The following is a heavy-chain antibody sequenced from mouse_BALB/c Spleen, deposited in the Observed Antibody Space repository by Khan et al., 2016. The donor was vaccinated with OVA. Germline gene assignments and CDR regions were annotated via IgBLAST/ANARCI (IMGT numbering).Heavy chain of an antibody. CDR2: ISSGGTYT. Sequence: EVELVESGGGLVKPGGSLKLSCAASGFTFSSYAMSWVRQTPEKRLEWVATISSGGTYTYYPDSVKGRFTISRDNAKNTLYLQMSSLMSEDTAMCYCARPPITTVVATSYWFFDVWGAGTTVTVST. CDR3: ARPPITTVVATSYWFFDV. CDR1: GFTFSSYA. D-gene: IGHD1-1*01. J-gene: IGHJ1*01. V-gene: IGHV5-9-3*01.